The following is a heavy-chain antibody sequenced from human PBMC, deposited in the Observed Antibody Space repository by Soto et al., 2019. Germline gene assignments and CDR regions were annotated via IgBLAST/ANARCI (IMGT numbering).Heavy chain of an antibody. V-gene: IGHV3-23*01. CDR2: ITNTGGRT. J-gene: IGHJ6*03. D-gene: IGHD6-6*01. CDR1: GFTFSTYA. Sequence: EVQLLESGGGLVQPGGSLRLSCGASGFTFSTYAMTWVRQAPGAGLEWVSTITNTGGRTKYTDSVKGRFSISRDKSKNTVYLQMSGLRAEDTAVYFCAKEGDSSSDSYCYLDVWGRGTTVTVSS. CDR3: AKEGDSSSDSYCYLDV.